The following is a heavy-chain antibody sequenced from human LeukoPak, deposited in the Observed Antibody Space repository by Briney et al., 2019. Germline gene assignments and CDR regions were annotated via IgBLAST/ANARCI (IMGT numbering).Heavy chain of an antibody. Sequence: GGSLRLSCAASGFTFDDYGMSWVRHAPGKGLEWVSGISWNSGSIGYADSVKGRFTISRDNAKNSLYLQMNSLRAEDTALYYCAKDRGSYGYHYFDYWGQGTLVTVSS. CDR1: GFTFDDYG. V-gene: IGHV3-9*01. CDR3: AKDRGSYGYHYFDY. D-gene: IGHD5-18*01. CDR2: ISWNSGSI. J-gene: IGHJ4*02.